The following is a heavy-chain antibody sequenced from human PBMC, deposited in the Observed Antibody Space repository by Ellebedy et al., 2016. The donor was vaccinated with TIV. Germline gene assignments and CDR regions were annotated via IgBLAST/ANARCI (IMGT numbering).Heavy chain of an antibody. D-gene: IGHD2-2*01. CDR2: ISADSGNT. Sequence: ASVKVSCKASGGTFSSYAISWLRQAPGQGLEWMGWISADSGNTQYAQMFQGRVTMTSDTSTSTGYMELNSLRYDDTAVYYCATLPYISRSSAYWGQGTLVTVSS. CDR3: ATLPYISRSSAY. J-gene: IGHJ4*02. CDR1: GGTFSSYA. V-gene: IGHV1-18*01.